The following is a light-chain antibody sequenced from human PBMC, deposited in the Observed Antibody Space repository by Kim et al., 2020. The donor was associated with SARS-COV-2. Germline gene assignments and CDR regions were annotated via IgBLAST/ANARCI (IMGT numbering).Light chain of an antibody. J-gene: IGLJ2*01. V-gene: IGLV2-14*03. Sequence: QSALTQPASVSGSPGQSITISCTGTSSDVGAYKYVSWYQQHPGEGPQLLIYDVSERPSGVSNRFSGSKSGNTASLTISGLQAEDEADYYCSSYTSSLSVVFGGGTKLTVL. CDR2: DVS. CDR3: SSYTSSLSVV. CDR1: SSDVGAYKY.